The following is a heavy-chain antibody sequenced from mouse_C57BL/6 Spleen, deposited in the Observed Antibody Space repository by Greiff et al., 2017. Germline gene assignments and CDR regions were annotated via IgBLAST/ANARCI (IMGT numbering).Heavy chain of an antibody. D-gene: IGHD1-1*01. CDR3: ARHYYGSSYEAMDY. V-gene: IGHV5-9*01. J-gene: IGHJ4*01. Sequence: EVMLVESGGGLVKPGGSLKLSCAASGFTFSSYTMSWVRQTPEKRLEWVATISGGGNTYYPDSVKGRFTISRDNAKNTLYLQMSSLRSEDTALYYCARHYYGSSYEAMDYWGQGTSVTVSS. CDR1: GFTFSSYT. CDR2: ISGGGNT.